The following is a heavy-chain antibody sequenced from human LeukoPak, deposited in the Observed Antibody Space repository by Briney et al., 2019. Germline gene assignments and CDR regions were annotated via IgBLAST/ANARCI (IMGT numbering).Heavy chain of an antibody. CDR2: IWYDGSNK. Sequence: GGSLRLSCAASGFTFSSYGMHWVRQAPGKGLEWVAVIWYDGSNKYYADSVKGRFTISRDNSKNTLYLQMNSLRAEDTAVYYCAREGDYYDSSGYYYLDYWGQGTLVTASS. V-gene: IGHV3-33*01. D-gene: IGHD3-22*01. J-gene: IGHJ4*02. CDR1: GFTFSSYG. CDR3: AREGDYYDSSGYYYLDY.